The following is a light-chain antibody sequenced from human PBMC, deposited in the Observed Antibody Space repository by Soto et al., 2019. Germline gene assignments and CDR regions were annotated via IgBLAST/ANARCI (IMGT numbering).Light chain of an antibody. CDR1: SSDVGSYNL. V-gene: IGLV2-23*01. Sequence: QSVLTQPASVSGSPGQSITISCTGTSSDVGSYNLVSWYQQHPGKAPKLMIYEDSKRPSGVSNRFSGSQSGNTASLTISGLQAEDDADYYCCSYAGDRILFGGGTKLTVL. J-gene: IGLJ2*01. CDR3: CSYAGDRIL. CDR2: EDS.